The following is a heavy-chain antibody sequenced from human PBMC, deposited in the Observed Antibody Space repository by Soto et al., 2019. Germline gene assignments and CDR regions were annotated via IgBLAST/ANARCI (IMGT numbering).Heavy chain of an antibody. CDR1: GFTFSSYS. V-gene: IGHV3-21*01. Sequence: EVQLVESGGGLVKPGGSLRLSCAASGFTFSSYSMNWVRQAPGKGLEWVSSISSSSSYIYYADSVKGRFTISRDNAKNSLYLQMNSLRAEDTAVYYCARDPGLAVAGTRPLSWEPFDYWGQGTLVTVSS. D-gene: IGHD6-19*01. CDR2: ISSSSSYI. CDR3: ARDPGLAVAGTRPLSWEPFDY. J-gene: IGHJ4*02.